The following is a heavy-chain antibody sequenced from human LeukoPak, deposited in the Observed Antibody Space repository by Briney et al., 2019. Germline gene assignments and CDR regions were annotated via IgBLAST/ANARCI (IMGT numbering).Heavy chain of an antibody. Sequence: GGSLRLSCAASGFTFTSYSMNWVRQAPGKGLERVSYINPSADVIYYTDSVEGRFTVSRDNAKNSLFLQMHSLGVEDTAVYYCARDHIWAFDIWGQGTMVTVSS. CDR1: GFTFTSYS. V-gene: IGHV3-48*04. CDR3: ARDHIWAFDI. J-gene: IGHJ3*02. CDR2: INPSADVI.